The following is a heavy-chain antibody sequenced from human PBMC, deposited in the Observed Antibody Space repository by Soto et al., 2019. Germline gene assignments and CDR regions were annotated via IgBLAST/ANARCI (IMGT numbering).Heavy chain of an antibody. D-gene: IGHD3-22*01. CDR3: ASHHYDSSGYEAFDI. CDR2: IIPIFGTA. CDR1: GGTFSSYA. V-gene: IGHV1-69*13. J-gene: IGHJ3*02. Sequence: ASVKVSCKASGGTFSSYAISWVRQAPGQGLEWMGGIIPIFGTANYAQKFQGRVTITADESTSTAYMELSSLRSEDTALYYCASHHYDSSGYEAFDIWGQGTMVTVSS.